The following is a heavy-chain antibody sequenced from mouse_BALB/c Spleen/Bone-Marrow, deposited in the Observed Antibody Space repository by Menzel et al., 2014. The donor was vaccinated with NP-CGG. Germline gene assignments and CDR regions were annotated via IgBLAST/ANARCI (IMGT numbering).Heavy chain of an antibody. V-gene: IGHV1S53*02. CDR1: GYTFTDHA. D-gene: IGHD1-2*01. CDR3: LRRRCYAMDY. CDR2: ISPGNGAI. Sequence: QVQLQQSDAELVKPGASVEISCKASGYTFTDHAIHWVKQKPEQGLEWIGYISPGNGAIKYNEKFKGKATLTADKSSSNACMQLNSLTSEDSAVYFCLRRRCYAMDYWGQGTSGTVSS. J-gene: IGHJ4*01.